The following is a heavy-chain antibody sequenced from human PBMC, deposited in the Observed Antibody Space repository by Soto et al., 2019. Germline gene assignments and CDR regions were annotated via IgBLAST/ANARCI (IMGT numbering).Heavy chain of an antibody. CDR2: INPGGVSK. Sequence: QVQLVQSGAEVKKPGASVEVACKASGYTFTTYYIHWVRHAPGPGLEGMGVINPGGVSKKYAKKFHDRVTMPSDTSTSTVYMDLSSLISEDTAVYFCARGGNGDNVGSWYFDLWGRGTLVTVSP. V-gene: IGHV1-46*01. D-gene: IGHD4-17*01. CDR1: GYTFTTYY. CDR3: ARGGNGDNVGSWYFDL. J-gene: IGHJ2*01.